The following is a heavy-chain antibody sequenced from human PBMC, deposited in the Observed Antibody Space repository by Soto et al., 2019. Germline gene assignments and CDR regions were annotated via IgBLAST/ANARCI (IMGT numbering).Heavy chain of an antibody. CDR1: GGSISSSSYY. V-gene: IGHV4-39*01. CDR3: ARHRSYCSGGSCYLGWFDP. Sequence: SXTLSLTCTVSGGSISSSSYYWGWIRQPPGKGLEWIGSIYYSGSTYYNPSLKSRVTISVDTSKNQFSLKLSSVTAADTAVYYCARHRSYCSGGSCYLGWFDPCGQGTLVTVSS. D-gene: IGHD2-15*01. J-gene: IGHJ5*02. CDR2: IYYSGST.